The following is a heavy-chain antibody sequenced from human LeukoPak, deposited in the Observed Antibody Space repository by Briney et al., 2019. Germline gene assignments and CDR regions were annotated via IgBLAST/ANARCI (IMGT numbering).Heavy chain of an antibody. V-gene: IGHV3-23*01. D-gene: IGHD3-10*01. J-gene: IGHJ4*02. Sequence: GGPLGLSCAASGFTFSSYAMSWVRQAPGKGLEWVSAISGSGGSTYYADSVKGRFTISRDNSKNTLYLQMNSLRAEDTAVYYCAKALHGSGLNLFDYWGQGTLVTVSS. CDR1: GFTFSSYA. CDR3: AKALHGSGLNLFDY. CDR2: ISGSGGST.